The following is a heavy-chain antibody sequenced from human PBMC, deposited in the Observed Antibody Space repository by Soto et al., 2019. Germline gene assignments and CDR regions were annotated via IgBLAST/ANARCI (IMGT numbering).Heavy chain of an antibody. CDR1: GGSISSYY. CDR3: AKAISDYYAPSDY. D-gene: IGHD3-22*01. V-gene: IGHV4-59*12. J-gene: IGHJ4*02. Sequence: SETLSLTCPVSGGSISSYYWSWIRQPPGKGLEWIGEIYYSGSTNYNPSLKSRVTISRDTSKNQVSLILTSVTAADTAIYYCAKAISDYYAPSDYWGQGTQVTVSS. CDR2: IYYSGST.